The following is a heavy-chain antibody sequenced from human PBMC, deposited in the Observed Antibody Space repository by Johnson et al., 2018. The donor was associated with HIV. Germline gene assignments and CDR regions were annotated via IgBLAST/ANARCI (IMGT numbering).Heavy chain of an antibody. J-gene: IGHJ3*02. V-gene: IGHV3-30-3*01. CDR2: ISYDGTNQ. CDR3: ARQQYYDSSGQGGGLDI. CDR1: GLTFSSYA. Sequence: QVQLVESGGGVVQPGKSLRLACAASGLTFSSYAMHWVRQAPGKGLEWVAVISYDGTNQHYADSVKGRFTISRDNAKNSLYMEMKNLRAEDTALYYCARQQYYDSSGQGGGLDIWGQGTMVTVSS. D-gene: IGHD3-22*01.